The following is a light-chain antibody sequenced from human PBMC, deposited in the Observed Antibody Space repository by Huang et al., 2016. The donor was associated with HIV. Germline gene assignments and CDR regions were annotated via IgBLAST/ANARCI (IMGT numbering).Light chain of an antibody. CDR2: GAS. CDR3: QQYGSSPVT. V-gene: IGKV3-20*01. Sequence: EIVLTQSPGTLSLSPGERATLSCRASQSVSSNYLAWYQQKPGQTPRLLIHGASSRATDIPDRFSGSGSGTDFTLTISRLEPEDLAVYYCQQYGSSPVTFGQGTKVEIK. J-gene: IGKJ1*01. CDR1: QSVSSNY.